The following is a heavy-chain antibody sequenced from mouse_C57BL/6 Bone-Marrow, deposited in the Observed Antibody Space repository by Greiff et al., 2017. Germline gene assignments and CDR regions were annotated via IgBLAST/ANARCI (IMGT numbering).Heavy chain of an antibody. CDR1: GFTFTDYY. J-gene: IGHJ4*01. D-gene: IGHD1-1*01. V-gene: IGHV7-3*01. Sequence: VESGGGLVQPGGSLSLSCAASGFTFTDYYMSWVRQPPGKALEWLGFIRNKANGYTTEYSASVKGRFTISRDNSQSILYLQMNALRAEDSATYYCARSIDYYGSSYARDYWGQGTSVTVSS. CDR3: ARSIDYYGSSYARDY. CDR2: IRNKANGYTT.